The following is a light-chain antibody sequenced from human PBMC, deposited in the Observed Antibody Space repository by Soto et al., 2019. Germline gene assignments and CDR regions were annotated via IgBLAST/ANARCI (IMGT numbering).Light chain of an antibody. CDR2: KSS. CDR1: QDINIW. J-gene: IGKJ1*01. CDR3: QQYNNYRT. V-gene: IGKV1-5*03. Sequence: DIQMTQSPSTLSASVGDRVTITCRASQDINIWLAWYQQKLGKAPNLLIYKSSTLKSGVPSRFNGSGSGTEFTLTINSLQPDDFATYFCQQYNNYRTFGQGTKLEIK.